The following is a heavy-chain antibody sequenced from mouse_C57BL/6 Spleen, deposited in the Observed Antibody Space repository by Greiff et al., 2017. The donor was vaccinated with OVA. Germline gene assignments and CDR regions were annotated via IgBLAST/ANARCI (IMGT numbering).Heavy chain of an antibody. CDR2: INPNNGGT. V-gene: IGHV1-18*01. D-gene: IGHD2-3*01. CDR1: GYTFTDYN. CDR3: ARRWYDGYLTGSYFDY. Sequence: VQLKESGPELVKPGASVKIPCKASGYTFTDYNMDWVKQSHGKSLEWIGDINPNNGGTIYNQKFKGKATLTVDKSSSTAYMELRSLTSEDTAVYYCARRWYDGYLTGSYFDYWGQGTTRTVSS. J-gene: IGHJ2*01.